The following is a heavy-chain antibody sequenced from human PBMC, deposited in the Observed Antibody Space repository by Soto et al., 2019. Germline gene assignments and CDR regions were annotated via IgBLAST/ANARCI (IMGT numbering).Heavy chain of an antibody. Sequence: GXAVKLSCAASGFRFISDSMNWVRQAPGKGLEWVSSISSSSSYIYYADSVKCRFTISRDNAKNSLYLQMNSLRAEDTAVYYCARATDFWSGFMYWGQGTLVTVSS. CDR1: GFRFISDS. CDR2: ISSSSSYI. CDR3: ARATDFWSGFMY. V-gene: IGHV3-21*01. J-gene: IGHJ4*02. D-gene: IGHD3-3*01.